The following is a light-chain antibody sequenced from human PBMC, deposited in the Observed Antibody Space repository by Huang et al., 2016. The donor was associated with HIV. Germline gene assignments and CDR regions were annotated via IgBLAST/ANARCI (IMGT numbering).Light chain of an antibody. J-gene: IGKJ5*01. CDR2: GAS. CDR1: QSVSSN. V-gene: IGKV3-15*01. Sequence: EIVMTQSPATLSVSPGERATLSCRASQSVSSNLAWYQQKPGQAPRRRIYGASTRATGIPARFSGSGSGTEFTLTISSLQSEDFAVYYCQQYNNWITFGQGTRLEIK. CDR3: QQYNNWIT.